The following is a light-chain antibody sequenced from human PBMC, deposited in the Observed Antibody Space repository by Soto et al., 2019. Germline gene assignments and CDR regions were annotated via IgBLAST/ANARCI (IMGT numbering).Light chain of an antibody. CDR3: QHYNSYSEA. V-gene: IGKV1-5*03. CDR1: QTISSW. J-gene: IGKJ1*01. Sequence: DIQMTQSPSTLSGSLGYIVTITCRASQTISSWLAWYQQKPGKAPKLLIYKASTLKSGVPSRFSGSGSGTEFTLTISSLQPDDFATYYCQHYNSYSEAFGPGTKVDIK. CDR2: KAS.